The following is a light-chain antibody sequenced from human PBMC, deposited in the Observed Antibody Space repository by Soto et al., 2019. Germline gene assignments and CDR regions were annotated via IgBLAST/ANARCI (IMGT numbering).Light chain of an antibody. J-gene: IGKJ1*01. Sequence: EIVLTQSPGTLSLSPGERATLSCRVSQSVSSSYLAWYQQKPGQAPRLLIYGASSRATGIPDRFSGSGSGTDFTLTISRLEPEDFAVYYCQQYGSSTWTFGQGTKVDI. CDR3: QQYGSSTWT. V-gene: IGKV3-20*01. CDR2: GAS. CDR1: QSVSSSY.